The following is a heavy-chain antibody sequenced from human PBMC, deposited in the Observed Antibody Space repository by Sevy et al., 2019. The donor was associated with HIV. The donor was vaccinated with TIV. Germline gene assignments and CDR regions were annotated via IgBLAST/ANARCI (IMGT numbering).Heavy chain of an antibody. J-gene: IGHJ4*02. CDR3: AREIGKQWLVPHYFDY. CDR2: IYYSGST. CDR1: GGSISSGGYY. Sequence: SETLSLTCTVSGGSISSGGYYWSWIRQHPGKGLEWIGYIYYSGSTYYNPSLKSRVTISVDTSKNQFSLKLSSVTAADTAVYYCAREIGKQWLVPHYFDYWGQGTLVTVSS. V-gene: IGHV4-31*03. D-gene: IGHD6-19*01.